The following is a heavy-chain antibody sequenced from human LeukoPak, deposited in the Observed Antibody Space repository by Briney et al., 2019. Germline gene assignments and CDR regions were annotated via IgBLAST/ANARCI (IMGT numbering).Heavy chain of an antibody. Sequence: GGSLRLSCAASGFTFSDSGMHWVRQASGKGLEWVGRIRSKANSYATAYAASVKGRFTISRDDSKNTAYLQMNSLKTEDTAVYYCTRYGDYPFDYWGQETLVTVSS. CDR3: TRYGDYPFDY. V-gene: IGHV3-73*01. D-gene: IGHD2-21*01. CDR2: IRSKANSYAT. CDR1: GFTFSDSG. J-gene: IGHJ4*02.